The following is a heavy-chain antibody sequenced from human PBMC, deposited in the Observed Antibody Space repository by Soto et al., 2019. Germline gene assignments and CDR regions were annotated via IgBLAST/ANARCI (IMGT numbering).Heavy chain of an antibody. CDR1: GYTFTRYG. V-gene: IGHV1-18*04. J-gene: IGHJ4*02. D-gene: IGHD6-13*01. CDR3: ARDRGAAGLIDY. Sequence: ASLKVSCKASGYTFTRYGISWVRQAPGQGLEWMGWISAYNGNTNYARKLQGRVTMTTDTSTSTAYMELRSLRSDDTAVYYCARDRGAAGLIDYWGQGTLVTVSS. CDR2: ISAYNGNT.